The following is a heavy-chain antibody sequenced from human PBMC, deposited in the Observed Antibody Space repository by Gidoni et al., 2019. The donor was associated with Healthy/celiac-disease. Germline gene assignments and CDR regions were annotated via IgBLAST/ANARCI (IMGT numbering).Heavy chain of an antibody. J-gene: IGHJ5*02. V-gene: IGHV3-30*18. D-gene: IGHD3-22*01. CDR3: AKDVSDSSGYYNWFDP. CDR2: ISYDGSNK. Sequence: QVQLVESGGGVVQPGRSLRPSCAPSGFTFSSYVMHWVRQAPGKGLEWVAVISYDGSNKYYADYVKGRFTISRDNSKNTLYLQMNSLRAEDTAVYYCAKDVSDSSGYYNWFDPWGQGTLVTVSS. CDR1: GFTFSSYV.